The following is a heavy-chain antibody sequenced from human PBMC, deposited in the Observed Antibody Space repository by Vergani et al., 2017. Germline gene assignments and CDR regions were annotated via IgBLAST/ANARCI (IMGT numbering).Heavy chain of an antibody. CDR3: SSLSIAAAGVDY. J-gene: IGHJ4*02. D-gene: IGHD6-13*01. Sequence: QVQLVESGGGVVQPGRSLRLSCAVSGFTFSSYGMHWVRQAPGKGLEWVAIIWYDGSKKYYADSVKGRFTISRDNSKNTLYLQMNSLRAEDTAVYYCSSLSIAAAGVDYWGQGTLVTGSS. CDR1: GFTFSSYG. CDR2: IWYDGSKK. V-gene: IGHV3-33*01.